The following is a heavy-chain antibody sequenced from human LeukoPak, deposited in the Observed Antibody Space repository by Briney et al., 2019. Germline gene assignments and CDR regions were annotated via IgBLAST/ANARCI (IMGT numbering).Heavy chain of an antibody. J-gene: IGHJ6*02. CDR2: IYYSGST. V-gene: IGHV4-30-4*02. CDR1: GGSISNGDYY. CDR3: ARVAARYVGMDV. D-gene: IGHD6-6*01. Sequence: SETLSLTCTVSGGSISNGDYYWSWIRQPPGKGLEWIGNIYYSGSTYYNPSLKSRVMISVDTSKNQFSLKLSSATAADTAVYYCARVAARYVGMDVWGQGTTVTVSS.